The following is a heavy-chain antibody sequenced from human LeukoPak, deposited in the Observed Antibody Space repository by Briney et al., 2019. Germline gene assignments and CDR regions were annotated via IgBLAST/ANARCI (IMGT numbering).Heavy chain of an antibody. J-gene: IGHJ4*02. CDR1: GFTFSNAW. CDR2: IKSKTDGGTT. CDR3: ARTLEHGNY. D-gene: IGHD1/OR15-1a*01. V-gene: IGHV3-15*01. Sequence: GGSLRLSYAASGFTFSNAWMSWVRQAPGKGLEWVGRIKSKTDGGTTDYAAPVKGRFTISRDDSKNTLYLQMNSLRAEDTAVYYCARTLEHGNYWGQGILVTVSS.